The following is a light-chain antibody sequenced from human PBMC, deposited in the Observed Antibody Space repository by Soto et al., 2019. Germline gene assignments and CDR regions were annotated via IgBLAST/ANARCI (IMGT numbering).Light chain of an antibody. Sequence: DIQLTQSPSFLSASVGDRVTSTCRASQGISSSLAWYQRRAGKAPKFLTYAAPTLQSGAPSRFSGSGSGTEFALTISSLQPEDSATYYCQQLKSYPLTFGGGTKV. CDR3: QQLKSYPLT. V-gene: IGKV1-9*01. CDR2: AAP. CDR1: QGISSS. J-gene: IGKJ4*01.